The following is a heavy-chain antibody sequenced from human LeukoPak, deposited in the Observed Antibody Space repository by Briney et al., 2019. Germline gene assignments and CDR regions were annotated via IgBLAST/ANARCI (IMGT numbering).Heavy chain of an antibody. V-gene: IGHV3-48*04. J-gene: IGHJ4*02. Sequence: PGGSLRLSCAASGFTLSSYSMNWVRQAPGKGLEWISFIDSSSRTIFYAESVKGRFTISRDNAKNSLYLQMNSLRAEDTAVYYCARDLTYRMVRGVPGDYWGQGTLVTVSS. D-gene: IGHD3-10*01. CDR2: IDSSSRTI. CDR3: ARDLTYRMVRGVPGDY. CDR1: GFTLSSYS.